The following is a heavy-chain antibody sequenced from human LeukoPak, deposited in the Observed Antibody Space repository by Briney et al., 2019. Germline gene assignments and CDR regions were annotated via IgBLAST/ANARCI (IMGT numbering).Heavy chain of an antibody. D-gene: IGHD2-15*01. J-gene: IGHJ5*02. V-gene: IGHV3-23*01. Sequence: GGSLRLSCAASGFTFSSYAVSWVRQAPGKGLEWVSAISGGGGRTYYADSVKGRFTISRDNSKNTLYLQMNLLRAEDTAVYHCAQEPTSSGWFDPWGQGTLVTVSS. CDR3: AQEPTSSGWFDP. CDR1: GFTFSSYA. CDR2: ISGGGGRT.